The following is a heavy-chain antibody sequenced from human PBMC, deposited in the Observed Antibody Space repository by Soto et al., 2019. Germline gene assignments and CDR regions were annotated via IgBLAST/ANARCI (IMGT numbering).Heavy chain of an antibody. CDR2: IYYSGST. Sequence: KPSETLSLTCTVSGGSISSYYWSWIRQPPGKGLEWIGYIYYSGSTNYNPSLKSRVTISVDTSKNQFSLKLSSVTAADTAVYYCASQGGYSYGSSFDIWGQGTMVTVSS. D-gene: IGHD5-18*01. CDR3: ASQGGYSYGSSFDI. CDR1: GGSISSYY. J-gene: IGHJ3*02. V-gene: IGHV4-59*01.